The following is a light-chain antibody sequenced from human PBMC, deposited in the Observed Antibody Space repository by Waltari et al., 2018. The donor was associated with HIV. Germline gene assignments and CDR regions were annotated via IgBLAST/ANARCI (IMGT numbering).Light chain of an antibody. Sequence: EIVLTQSPATLSLSPGARVTLSCRASQSVSRYLGWYQQKSGQAPRLLIYDVSNRATGIPARFSGSGSGTDFALTISSLEPEDFAVYYWQYRSKWLIFGGGTKVEIK. J-gene: IGKJ4*01. V-gene: IGKV3-11*01. CDR2: DVS. CDR3: QYRSKWLI. CDR1: QSVSRY.